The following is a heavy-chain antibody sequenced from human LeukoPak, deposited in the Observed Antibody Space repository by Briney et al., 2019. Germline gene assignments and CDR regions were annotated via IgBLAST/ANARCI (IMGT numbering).Heavy chain of an antibody. J-gene: IGHJ4*02. CDR3: ARDRNGGYSGYAFDC. V-gene: IGHV3-21*01. CDR1: GCTFSSDS. CDR2: ISTSSSYI. D-gene: IGHD5-12*01. Sequence: GGSLRLSCAASGCTFSSDSMNWVRQAAGKGLEWVSSISTSSSYIYYADSVKGRFTISRDNAKNSLYLQMNSLRAEDTAVYYCARDRNGGYSGYAFDCWGQGTLVTVSS.